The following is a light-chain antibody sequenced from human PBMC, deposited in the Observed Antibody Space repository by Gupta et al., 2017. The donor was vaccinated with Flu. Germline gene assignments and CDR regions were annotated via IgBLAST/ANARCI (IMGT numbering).Light chain of an antibody. CDR1: QSVSSY. V-gene: IGKV3-11*01. Sequence: TLSLTPGERATLTCRARQSVSSYLDWYGKKPSQAPALLIYDASNRAKGSSATCSGSGGGADANFTIISREPEDFEVYYCQQPNNRHPSLTFGQGTQVEIK. CDR2: DAS. J-gene: IGKJ5*01. CDR3: QQPNNRHPSLT.